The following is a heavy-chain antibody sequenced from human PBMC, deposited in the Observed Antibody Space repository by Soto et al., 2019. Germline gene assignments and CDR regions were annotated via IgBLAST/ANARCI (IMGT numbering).Heavy chain of an antibody. CDR3: ARGNPWDS. J-gene: IGHJ4*02. Sequence: PSETLSLTCTVSGGSIGLYYWSWIRQPPGKGLEWIGYIYYSGSTDYNPSLKSRVTISVDTSKNQFSLTLNSVPTADTAVYFCARGNPWDSWGQGTLVTVSS. D-gene: IGHD1-1*01. CDR1: GGSIGLYY. CDR2: IYYSGST. V-gene: IGHV4-59*01.